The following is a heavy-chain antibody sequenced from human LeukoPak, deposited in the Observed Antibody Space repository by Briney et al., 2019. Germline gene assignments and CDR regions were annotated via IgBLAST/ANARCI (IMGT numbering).Heavy chain of an antibody. Sequence: PSGTLSLTCAVSGGSISSSNWWSWVRQPPGKGLEWIGEIYRTGSTNYNPSLKSRVTISVDNSENHFSLKLTSVTAADTAVYYCARGSHGAFRFGHLDYWGQGALVTVSS. J-gene: IGHJ4*02. CDR2: IYRTGST. D-gene: IGHD3-10*01. V-gene: IGHV4-4*02. CDR3: ARGSHGAFRFGHLDY. CDR1: GGSISSSNW.